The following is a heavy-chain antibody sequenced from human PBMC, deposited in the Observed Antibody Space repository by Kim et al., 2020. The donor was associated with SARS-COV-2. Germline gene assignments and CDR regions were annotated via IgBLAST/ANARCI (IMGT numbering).Heavy chain of an antibody. J-gene: IGHJ6*02. CDR1: GFTFSSYW. CDR2: IKQDGSEK. Sequence: GGSLRLSCAASGFTFSSYWMSWVRQAPGKGLEWVANIKQDGSEKYYVDSVKGRFTISRDNAKNSLYLQMNSLRAEDTAVYYCARAPFKTGSGSLFYYYYGMDVWGQGTTVTVSS. CDR3: ARAPFKTGSGSLFYYYYGMDV. D-gene: IGHD3-10*01. V-gene: IGHV3-7*01.